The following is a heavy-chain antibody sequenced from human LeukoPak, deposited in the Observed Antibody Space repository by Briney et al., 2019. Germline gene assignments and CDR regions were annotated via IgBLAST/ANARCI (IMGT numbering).Heavy chain of an antibody. CDR3: ARRRDLYSGSYYPFDY. J-gene: IGHJ4*02. CDR1: GYTFAKYW. CDR2: IYPGDSDA. Sequence: GESLKISCQASGYTFAKYWIGWVRQMPGKGLKWMGIIYPGDSDARYSPSFQGQVTISADKSISTAYLQWSSLKASDTAMYYCARRRDLYSGSYYPFDYWGQGTLVTVSS. V-gene: IGHV5-51*01. D-gene: IGHD1-26*01.